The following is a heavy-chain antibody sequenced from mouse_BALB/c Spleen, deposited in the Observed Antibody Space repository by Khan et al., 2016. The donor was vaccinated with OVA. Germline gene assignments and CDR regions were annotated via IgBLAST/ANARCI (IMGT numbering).Heavy chain of an antibody. J-gene: IGHJ2*01. CDR2: ISYSGST. D-gene: IGHD1-2*01. Sequence: VQLKQSGPGLVKPSQSLSLTCTVTGYSIPSGYGWNWIRQFPGNKLEWMGYISYSGSTNYNPSLKSRISITRDTSKNQFFLQFNSVTTEDTATYYCARTARIKYWGQGTTLTVSS. V-gene: IGHV3-2*02. CDR1: GYSIPSGYG. CDR3: ARTARIKY.